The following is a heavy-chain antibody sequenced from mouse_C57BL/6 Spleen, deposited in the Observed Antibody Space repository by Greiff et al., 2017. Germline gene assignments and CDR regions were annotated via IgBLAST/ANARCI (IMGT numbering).Heavy chain of an antibody. CDR3: ARHGLTTVVATRAWFAY. V-gene: IGHV1-62-2*01. CDR1: GYTFTEYT. Sequence: QVQLQQSGAELVKPGASVKLSCKASGYTFTEYTIHWVKPRSGQGLEWIGWFYPGCGSIKYNEKFKDKATLTADKSSSTVYMELSRLTSEDSAVYFCARHGLTTVVATRAWFAYWGQGTLVTVSA. J-gene: IGHJ3*01. CDR2: FYPGCGSI. D-gene: IGHD1-1*01.